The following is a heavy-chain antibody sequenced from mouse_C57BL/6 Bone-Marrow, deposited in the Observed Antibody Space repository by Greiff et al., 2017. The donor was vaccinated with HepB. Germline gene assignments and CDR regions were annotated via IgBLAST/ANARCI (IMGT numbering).Heavy chain of an antibody. CDR3: ARGGTLYWYFDV. CDR2: TFYSGIT. V-gene: IGHV3-3*01. J-gene: IGHJ1*03. CDR1: GFSINSDCY. D-gene: IGHD1-1*02. Sequence: EVQVVESGPSLVRPSQTLSLTCTVTGFSINSDCYWIWIRQFPGNKLEYIGYTFYSGITYYNPSLESRTYITRDTSKNQFSLKLSSVTTEYTATYYCARGGTLYWYFDVWGTGTTVTVSS.